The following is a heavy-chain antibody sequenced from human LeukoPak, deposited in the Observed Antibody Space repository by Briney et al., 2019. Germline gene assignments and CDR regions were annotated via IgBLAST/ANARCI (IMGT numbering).Heavy chain of an antibody. CDR1: GFTFSSYW. V-gene: IGHV3-23*01. D-gene: IGHD6-19*01. Sequence: GGSLKLSCAASGFTFSSYWMSWVRQAPGKGLEWVSAISGSGGSTYYADSVKGRFTISRDNSKNTLYLQMNSLRAEDTAVYYCAKGIAVAGTGEDYWGQGTLVTVSS. CDR3: AKGIAVAGTGEDY. CDR2: ISGSGGST. J-gene: IGHJ4*02.